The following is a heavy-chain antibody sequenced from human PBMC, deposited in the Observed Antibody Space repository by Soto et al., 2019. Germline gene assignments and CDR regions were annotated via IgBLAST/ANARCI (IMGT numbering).Heavy chain of an antibody. CDR2: IYKSTTT. CDR3: ARGRYCINGRCFPNWFDS. Sequence: SETLSLTCSVSGDSISTVDYFWAWIRQPPGQALEYIGYIYKSTTTYYNPSFESRVAISLDTSKSQFSLNVTSVTAADTAVYFCARGRYCINGRCFPNWFDSWGQGTLVTVSS. V-gene: IGHV4-30-4*01. J-gene: IGHJ5*01. D-gene: IGHD2-8*01. CDR1: GDSISTVDYF.